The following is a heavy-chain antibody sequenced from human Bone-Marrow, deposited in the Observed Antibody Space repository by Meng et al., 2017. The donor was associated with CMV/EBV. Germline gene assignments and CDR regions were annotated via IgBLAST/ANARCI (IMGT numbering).Heavy chain of an antibody. Sequence: ASVKVSCKASGYTFTGYYMHWVRQAPGQGLEWMGWINPNSGNTNYAQKFQGRATLTTDTPTRTAYMVLRSLRSDDTAVYFCARVPMWGSGNYYPLDYWGQGTLVTVSS. D-gene: IGHD3-10*01. J-gene: IGHJ4*02. CDR1: GYTFTGYY. CDR2: INPNSGNT. V-gene: IGHV1-2*02. CDR3: ARVPMWGSGNYYPLDY.